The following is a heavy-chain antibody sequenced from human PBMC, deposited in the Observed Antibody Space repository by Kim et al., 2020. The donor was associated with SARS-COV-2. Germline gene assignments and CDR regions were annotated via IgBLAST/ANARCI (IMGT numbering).Heavy chain of an antibody. D-gene: IGHD6-13*01. V-gene: IGHV3-21*01. CDR3: ARRVARQHFDF. Sequence: SEGSMKGRFTMSRDNAEYSLYLQMTGLRVEDTAVYYCARRVARQHFDFWGQGTPVTVSS. J-gene: IGHJ4*03.